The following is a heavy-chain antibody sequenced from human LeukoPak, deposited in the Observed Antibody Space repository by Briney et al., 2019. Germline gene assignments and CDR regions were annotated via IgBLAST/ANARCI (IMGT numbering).Heavy chain of an antibody. CDR1: GGSISSYY. J-gene: IGHJ4*02. CDR3: ARMATITSFDY. V-gene: IGHV4-59*01. CDR2: IYYSGST. Sequence: SETLSLTCTVSGGSISSYYWSWIRQPPGKGLEWIGYIYYSGSTNYNPSLKSRVTISVDTSKNQFSLKLSSVTAADTAVYYCARMATITSFDYWGQGTLVTVSS. D-gene: IGHD5-24*01.